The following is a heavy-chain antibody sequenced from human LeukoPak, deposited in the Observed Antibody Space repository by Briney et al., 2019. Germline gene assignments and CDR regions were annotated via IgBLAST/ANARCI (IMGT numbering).Heavy chain of an antibody. V-gene: IGHV1-2*02. CDR2: INPNSGGT. CDR3: ARERIVVGNWFDP. D-gene: IGHD3-22*01. J-gene: IGHJ5*02. Sequence: GASVKVSCKASVYTFTGYYMHWVRQAPGQGLEWMGWINPNSGGTNYAQKFQGRVTMTRDTSISTAYMELSRLRSDDTAVYYCARERIVVGNWFDPWGQGTLVTVSS. CDR1: VYTFTGYY.